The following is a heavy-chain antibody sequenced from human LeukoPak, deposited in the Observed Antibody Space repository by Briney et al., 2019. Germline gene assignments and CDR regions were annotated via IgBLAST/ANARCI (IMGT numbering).Heavy chain of an antibody. Sequence: GGSLRLSCAASGVTFRSYTMHWVRQAPGKGLEWVAVISYDGDNTYYADSVKGRFTISRDNSKNTLYLQMSSLRVDDTAVYYCARGWFLQPVDSGWARPTFDYWGHGTLITVSS. CDR1: GVTFRSYT. CDR3: ARGWFLQPVDSGWARPTFDY. V-gene: IGHV3-30-3*01. D-gene: IGHD3-9*01. CDR2: ISYDGDNT. J-gene: IGHJ4*01.